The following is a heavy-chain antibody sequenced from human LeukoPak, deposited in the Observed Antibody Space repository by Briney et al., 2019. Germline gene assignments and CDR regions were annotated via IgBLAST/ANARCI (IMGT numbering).Heavy chain of an antibody. J-gene: IGHJ4*02. CDR3: AKHSWWSGYFYFLPFDY. V-gene: IGHV1-46*01. D-gene: IGHD3-3*01. CDR2: INPSGGST. CDR1: GYTFTSYY. Sequence: ASVKVSCKASGYTFTSYYMHWVRQAPGQGLEWMGIINPSGGSTSYAQKFQGRVTMTRDTSTSTVYVELSSLRSEDTAVYYCAKHSWWSGYFYFLPFDYWGQGTLVTVSS.